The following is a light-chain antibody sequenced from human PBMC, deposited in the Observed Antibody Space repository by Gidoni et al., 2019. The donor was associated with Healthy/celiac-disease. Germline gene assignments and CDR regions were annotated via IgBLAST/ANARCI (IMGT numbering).Light chain of an antibody. J-gene: IGKJ4*01. V-gene: IGKV1-39*01. CDR3: QQSYSTLRA. CDR2: AAS. CDR1: PSISSY. Sequence: DIQMTQSPSSLSASVGDRVTITCRASPSISSYLNWYQQKPGKAPKLLIYAASSLQSGVPSRFSGSGSGTDFTLTISSLQPEDFATYYCQQSYSTLRAFGGGTKVEIK.